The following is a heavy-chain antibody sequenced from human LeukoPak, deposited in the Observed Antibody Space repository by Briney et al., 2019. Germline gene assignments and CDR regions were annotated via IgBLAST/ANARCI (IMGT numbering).Heavy chain of an antibody. CDR3: ARDLYYYDSSGFHDVFDI. V-gene: IGHV1-2*02. CDR2: INPNSGGT. J-gene: IGHJ3*02. CDR1: GYTFTGYY. Sequence: ASVKVSCKASGYTFTGYYMHWVRQAPGQGLEWMGWINPNSGGTNYAQKFQGRVTMTRDTSISTAYMELSRLRSDDTAVYYCARDLYYYDSSGFHDVFDIWGQGTMVTISS. D-gene: IGHD3-22*01.